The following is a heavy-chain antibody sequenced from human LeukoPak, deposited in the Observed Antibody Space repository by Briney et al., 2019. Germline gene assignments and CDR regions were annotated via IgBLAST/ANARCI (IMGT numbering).Heavy chain of an antibody. V-gene: IGHV3-7*03. CDR2: IKQDGSEK. J-gene: IGHJ4*02. CDR3: AKDGPGGWYFDS. CDR1: GFTFTNFW. Sequence: GGSLRLSCAASGFTFTNFWMCWVRQAPGKGLDWVANIKQDGSEKHYVDSVNGRFTISRDNAKDSLYLQMNSLRVEDTAVYYCAKDGPGGWYFDSWGQGTPVTVSS. D-gene: IGHD6-19*01.